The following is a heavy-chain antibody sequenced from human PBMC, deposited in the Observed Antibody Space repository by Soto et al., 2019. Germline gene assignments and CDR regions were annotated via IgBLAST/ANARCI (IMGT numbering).Heavy chain of an antibody. Sequence: PGWSLRLSCAASGFTFSSYSMNWVRQAPGKGLEWVSYISSSTSIIYYADSVKGRFTISRDNAKNSLYLQMSSLRDEDTAVYYCARDYYGSGSYPDCFDYWGQGTLVTVSS. D-gene: IGHD3-10*01. CDR3: ARDYYGSGSYPDCFDY. J-gene: IGHJ4*02. CDR1: GFTFSSYS. V-gene: IGHV3-48*02. CDR2: ISSSTSII.